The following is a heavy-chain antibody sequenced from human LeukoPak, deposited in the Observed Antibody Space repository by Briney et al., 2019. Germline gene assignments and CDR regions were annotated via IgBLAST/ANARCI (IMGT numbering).Heavy chain of an antibody. CDR3: ARVFQGDGDKPYGMDV. CDR2: IWYDGGNK. J-gene: IGHJ6*02. CDR1: GFTFSSFG. Sequence: GRSLRLSCAASGFTFSSFGMHWVRQAPGKGLEWVAIIWYDGGNKYYADSVKGRFTISRDNSKNTLYLQMKSLRAEDTAVYYCARVFQGDGDKPYGMDVWRQGTTVTVSS. D-gene: IGHD5-24*01. V-gene: IGHV3-33*01.